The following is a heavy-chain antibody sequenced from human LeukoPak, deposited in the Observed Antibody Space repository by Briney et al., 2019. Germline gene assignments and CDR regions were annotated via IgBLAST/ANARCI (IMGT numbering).Heavy chain of an antibody. D-gene: IGHD3-22*01. J-gene: IGHJ1*01. V-gene: IGHV4-39*01. CDR1: GDSISSSSYY. Sequence: SETLSLTCTISGDSISSSSYYWGWIRQPPGKGLEWIGDIYYRGSTYYNPSLKSRVSISIDTSNNLFSLTLNSVTAADTALYFCAGRRYYDSTGYLDWGQGTLVTVSS. CDR3: AGRRYYDSTGYLD. CDR2: IYYRGST.